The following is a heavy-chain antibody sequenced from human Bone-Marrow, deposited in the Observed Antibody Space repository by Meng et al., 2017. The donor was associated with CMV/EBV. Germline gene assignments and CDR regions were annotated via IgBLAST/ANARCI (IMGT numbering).Heavy chain of an antibody. J-gene: IGHJ4*02. V-gene: IGHV3-21*01. CDR2: ISSSSSYI. CDR1: GFTFSSYS. CDR3: ARDRSSSWYPDFDY. Sequence: EVQLVXSXXXXXKPXGXXXLSXXXSGFTFSSYSMNWVRQAPGKGLEWVSSISSSSSYIYYADSVKGRFTISRDNAKNSLYLQMNSLRAEDTAVYYCARDRSSSWYPDFDYWGQGTLVTVSS. D-gene: IGHD6-13*01.